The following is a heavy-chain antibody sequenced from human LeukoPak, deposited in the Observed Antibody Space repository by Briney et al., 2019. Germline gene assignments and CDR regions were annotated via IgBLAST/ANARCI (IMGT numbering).Heavy chain of an antibody. J-gene: IGHJ4*02. Sequence: GESLKISCKASGYNFASYWVAWVRQVPGKGLEWMGVIFPGDSGRTFSPSFQGQVAISVDKSISTAYLQWRSLKASDTAVYYCARHQGIRKSEIEFRLRESDYWGLGTLVTVSS. CDR1: GYNFASYW. CDR2: IFPGDSGR. CDR3: ARHQGIRKSEIEFRLRESDY. D-gene: IGHD5-18*01. V-gene: IGHV5-51*01.